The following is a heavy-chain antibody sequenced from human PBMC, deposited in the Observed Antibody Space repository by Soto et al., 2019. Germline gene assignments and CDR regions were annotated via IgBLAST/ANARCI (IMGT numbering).Heavy chain of an antibody. CDR3: ARDLYDFWSGYNQVYYYGMDV. D-gene: IGHD3-3*01. V-gene: IGHV3-30-3*01. CDR1: GFTFSSYA. J-gene: IGHJ6*02. Sequence: PGGSLRLSCAASGFTFSSYAMHWVRQAPGKGLEGVAVISYDGSNKYYADSVKGRFTISRDNSKNTLYLQMNSLRAEDTAVYYCARDLYDFWSGYNQVYYYGMDVWGQGTTVTVS. CDR2: ISYDGSNK.